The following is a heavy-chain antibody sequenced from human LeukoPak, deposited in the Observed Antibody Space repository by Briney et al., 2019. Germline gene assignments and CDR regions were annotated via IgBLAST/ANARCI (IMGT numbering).Heavy chain of an antibody. D-gene: IGHD2-21*02. V-gene: IGHV3-53*01. CDR3: ARGASRGGDCNPH. J-gene: IGHJ4*02. CDR2: IYTSDST. CDR1: GFSVRSSY. Sequence: PGGSLRLSCEASGFSVRSSYMSWVRQAPGKGLEWVSVIYTSDSTHYADSVKGRCITSRDDFRNTLYLQMNRLRAEDAAVYSCARGASRGGDCNPHCGQGTLVTVPS.